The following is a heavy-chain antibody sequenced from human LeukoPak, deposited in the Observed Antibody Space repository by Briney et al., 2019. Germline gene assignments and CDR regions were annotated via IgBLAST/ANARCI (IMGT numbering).Heavy chain of an antibody. Sequence: PGGSLRLSCAASGFTFSSYAMSWVRQAPGKGLEWVSAISGSGGSTYYADSVKGRFTISRDNSKNTLYLQMNSLRAEDTAVYYCANRDVLLWFGELLSSGYWGQGTLVTVSS. V-gene: IGHV3-23*01. D-gene: IGHD3-10*01. CDR3: ANRDVLLWFGELLSSGY. CDR1: GFTFSSYA. J-gene: IGHJ4*02. CDR2: ISGSGGST.